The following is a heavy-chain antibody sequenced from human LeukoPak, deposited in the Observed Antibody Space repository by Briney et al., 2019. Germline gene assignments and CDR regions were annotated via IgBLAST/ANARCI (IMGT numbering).Heavy chain of an antibody. D-gene: IGHD2-15*01. CDR3: ARDLSYSFDI. CDR2: IGRTGSPI. CDR1: GGSISNYY. V-gene: IGHV3-11*04. J-gene: IGHJ3*02. Sequence: LTCTVSGGSISNYYWGWIRQPPGEGLEWVSYIGRTGSPIYFPDSVKGRFTISRDNAKNSLYLQMNSLRADDTAVYYCARDLSYSFDIWGQGTMVTVSS.